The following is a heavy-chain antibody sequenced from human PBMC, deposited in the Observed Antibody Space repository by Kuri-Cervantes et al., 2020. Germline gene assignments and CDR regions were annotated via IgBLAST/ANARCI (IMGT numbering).Heavy chain of an antibody. CDR1: GGSISSGSDN. CDR3: ARVGAIAVAGPDY. D-gene: IGHD6-19*01. CDR2: IYNGGST. J-gene: IGHJ4*02. V-gene: IGHV4-30-4*08. Sequence: SETLSLTCTVSGGSISSGSDNWSWIRQPPGKGLEWIGYIYNGGSTYYNPSLKSRATISVDTSKNQFSLKLSSVTAADTAVYYCARVGAIAVAGPDYWGQGTLVTVSS.